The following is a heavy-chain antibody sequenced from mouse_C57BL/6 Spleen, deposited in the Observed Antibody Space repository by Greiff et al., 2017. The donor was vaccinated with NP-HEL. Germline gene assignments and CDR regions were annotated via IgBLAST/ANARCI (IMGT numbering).Heavy chain of an antibody. J-gene: IGHJ3*01. Sequence: VMLVESGPGLVAPSQSLSITCTVSGFSLTSYGVDWVRQSPGKGLEWLGVIWGVGSTNYNSALKSRLSISKDNSKSQVFLKMNSLQTDDTAMYYCATSYYSNYGWFAYWGQGTLVTVSA. D-gene: IGHD2-5*01. V-gene: IGHV2-6*01. CDR3: ATSYYSNYGWFAY. CDR2: IWGVGST. CDR1: GFSLTSYG.